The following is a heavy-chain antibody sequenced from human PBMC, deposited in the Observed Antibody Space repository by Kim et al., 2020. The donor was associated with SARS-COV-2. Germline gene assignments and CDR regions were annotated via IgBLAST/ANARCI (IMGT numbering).Heavy chain of an antibody. CDR1: GFTFSSYG. CDR2: ISYDGSNK. Sequence: GGSLRLSCAASGFTFSSYGMHWVRQAPGKGLEWVAVISYDGSNKYYADSVKGRFTISRDNSKNTLYLQMNSLRAEDTAVYYCAKNPPVSWAFDYWGQGTLVTVSS. V-gene: IGHV3-30*18. J-gene: IGHJ4*02. D-gene: IGHD3-16*01. CDR3: AKNPPVSWAFDY.